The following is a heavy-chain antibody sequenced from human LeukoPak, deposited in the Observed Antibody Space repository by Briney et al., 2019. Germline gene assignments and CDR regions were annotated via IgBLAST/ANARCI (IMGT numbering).Heavy chain of an antibody. CDR1: GFTFSSYG. CDR2: LTYDGSNK. CDR3: AKDYYVRTERPQSDY. Sequence: QPGRSLRLSCAATGFTFSSYGMDWVRQAQGKGLEWVAVLTYDGSNKEYADSVKGRFTMSRDNSKNTLYLQMNSLRAEDTAVYYCAKDYYVRTERPQSDYWGQGTLVTVSS. D-gene: IGHD3-10*02. J-gene: IGHJ4*02. V-gene: IGHV3-30*18.